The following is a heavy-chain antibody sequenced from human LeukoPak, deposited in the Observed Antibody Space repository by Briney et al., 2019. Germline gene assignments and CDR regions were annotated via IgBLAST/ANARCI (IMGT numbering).Heavy chain of an antibody. CDR1: GFTFSSYE. CDR2: ISSSGSTI. D-gene: IGHD2-2*01. V-gene: IGHV3-48*03. J-gene: IGHJ4*02. Sequence: GGSLRLSCAASGFTFSSYEMNWVRQAPGKGLEWVSYISSSGSTIYYADSVKGRFTISRDNAKNSLYLQMNSLRAEDTAVYYCASNQIVVVPAAKVPPSLWGQGTLVTVSS. CDR3: ASNQIVVVPAAKVPPSL.